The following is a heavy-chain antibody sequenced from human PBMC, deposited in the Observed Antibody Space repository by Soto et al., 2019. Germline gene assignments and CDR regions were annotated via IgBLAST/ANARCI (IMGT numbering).Heavy chain of an antibody. D-gene: IGHD3-10*01. J-gene: IGHJ4*02. CDR2: INHSGST. V-gene: IGHV4-34*01. CDR1: GGSFSGYY. CDR3: AREVYGSGNKRKQPLDS. Sequence: SETLSLTCAVYGGSFSGYYWSWIRQPPGKGLEWIGEINHSGSTNYNPSLKSRVTISVDTSKNQFSLKLSSVTAADTAVYYCAREVYGSGNKRKQPLDSWGQGTLVTVPS.